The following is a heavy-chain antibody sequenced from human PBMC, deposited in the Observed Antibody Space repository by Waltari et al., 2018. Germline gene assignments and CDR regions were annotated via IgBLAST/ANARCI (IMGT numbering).Heavy chain of an antibody. V-gene: IGHV1-8*03. J-gene: IGHJ6*03. Sequence: SVKVSCKASGYTFTSYDINWVRQATGQGLEWMGWMNPNSGNTGYAQKFQGRVTITRNTSISTAYMELSSLRSEDTAVYYCARALPSYDFWSGYFKYYYYYMDVWGKGTTVTVSS. CDR3: ARALPSYDFWSGYFKYYYYYMDV. D-gene: IGHD3-3*01. CDR2: MNPNSGNT. CDR1: GYTFTSYD.